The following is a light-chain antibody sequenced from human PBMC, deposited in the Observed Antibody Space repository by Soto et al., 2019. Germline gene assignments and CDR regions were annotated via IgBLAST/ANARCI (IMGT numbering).Light chain of an antibody. Sequence: QSVLTQPPSASGTPGQRVIISCSGSNSNIGINTVNWYQQLPGTAPKLLNYGNNQRPSGVPDRFSGSKSGTSASLAISGLQSEDEADYYCAAWDDSLNGVVFGGGTK. V-gene: IGLV1-44*01. J-gene: IGLJ2*01. CDR1: NSNIGINT. CDR3: AAWDDSLNGVV. CDR2: GNN.